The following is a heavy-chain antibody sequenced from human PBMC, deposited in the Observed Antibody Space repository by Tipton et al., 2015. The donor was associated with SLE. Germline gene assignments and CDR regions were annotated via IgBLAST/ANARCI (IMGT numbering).Heavy chain of an antibody. D-gene: IGHD1-26*01. CDR2: IYYSGST. CDR3: ARGGGATGGMDV. V-gene: IGHV4-59*11. CDR1: GGSISSHY. Sequence: TLSLTCTVSGGSISSHYWSWIRQPPGKGLEWIGYIYYSGSTNYNPSLKSRVTISVDTSKNQFSLKLSSVTAADTAVYYCARGGGATGGMDVWGQGTLVTVSS. J-gene: IGHJ4*02.